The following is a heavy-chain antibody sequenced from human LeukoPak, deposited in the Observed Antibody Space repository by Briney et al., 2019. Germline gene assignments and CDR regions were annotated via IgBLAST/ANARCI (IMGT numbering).Heavy chain of an antibody. V-gene: IGHV1-69*01. CDR1: GGTFSSYA. J-gene: IGHJ3*02. CDR3: ARQEAVAPGAFDI. D-gene: IGHD6-19*01. CDR2: IIPIFGTA. Sequence: SVKVSCKASGGTFSSYAISWVRQTPGQGLEWMGGIIPIFGTANYAQKFQGRVTITADESTSTAYMELSSLRSEDTAVYYCARQEAVAPGAFDIWGQGTMVTVSS.